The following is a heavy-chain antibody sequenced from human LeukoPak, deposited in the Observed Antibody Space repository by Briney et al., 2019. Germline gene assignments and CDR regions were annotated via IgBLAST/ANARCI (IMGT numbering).Heavy chain of an antibody. CDR1: GFTFSSYA. CDR2: ISGSGDTT. Sequence: GGSLRLSCAASGFTFSSYAMNWVRQAPGKGLEWVSFISGSGDTTYYADSVKGRFTISRDSSKNTLYLQMNSLRAEDTAVYYCAKNSPGVEMATIRYYYYYYMDVWGKGTTVTISS. CDR3: AKNSPGVEMATIRYYYYYYMDV. V-gene: IGHV3-23*01. J-gene: IGHJ6*03. D-gene: IGHD5-24*01.